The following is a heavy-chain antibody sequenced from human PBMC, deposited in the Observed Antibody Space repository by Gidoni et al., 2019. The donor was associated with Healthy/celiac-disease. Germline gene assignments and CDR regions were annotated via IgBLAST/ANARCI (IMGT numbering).Heavy chain of an antibody. Sequence: QLQLQESGPGLVKPSETLSLTCTVSGGSISSSSYYWGWIRQPPGKGLEWIGSIYYSGSTYYNPSLKSRVTISVDTSKNQFSLKLSSVTAADTAVYYCASLTDYDSSGPNGVVDYWGQGTLVTVSS. J-gene: IGHJ4*02. CDR2: IYYSGST. CDR3: ASLTDYDSSGPNGVVDY. V-gene: IGHV4-39*01. D-gene: IGHD3-22*01. CDR1: GGSISSSSYY.